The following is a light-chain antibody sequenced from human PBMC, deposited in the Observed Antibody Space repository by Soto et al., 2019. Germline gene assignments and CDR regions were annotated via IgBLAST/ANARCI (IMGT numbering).Light chain of an antibody. J-gene: IGLJ1*01. CDR1: SCDIGGYNY. V-gene: IGLV2-14*01. CDR3: SSYTSRSTLYV. CDR2: EVT. Sequence: QSALTQPASVSGAPGQSITVSCTGTSCDIGGYNYVSWYQQHPGKAPKLMVYEVTNRPSGVSDRFSGSKSGNTASLTISGLQADDEGYYYCSSYTSRSTLYVFGTGTKLTLL.